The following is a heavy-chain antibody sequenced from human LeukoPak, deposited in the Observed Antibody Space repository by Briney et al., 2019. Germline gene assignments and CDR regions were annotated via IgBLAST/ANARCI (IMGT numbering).Heavy chain of an antibody. CDR3: ARVVMVFGVASGFDY. V-gene: IGHV1-2*02. CDR2: INPNSGGT. J-gene: IGHJ4*02. Sequence: GASVKVSCKASGYTFTGYYMHWVRQAPGQGLEWMGWINPNSGGTNYAQKFQGRVTMTRDTSISTAYMELSRLRSDDTAVYYCARVVMVFGVASGFDYWGQGTLVTVSS. CDR1: GYTFTGYY. D-gene: IGHD3-3*01.